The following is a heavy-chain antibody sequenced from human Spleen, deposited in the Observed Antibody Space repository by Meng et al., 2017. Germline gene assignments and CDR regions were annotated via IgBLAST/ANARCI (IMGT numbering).Heavy chain of an antibody. CDR3: ARVVTAMDV. CDR1: GFTFSAYT. Sequence: GGSLRLSCAASGFTFSAYTMYWVRQAPGKGLEWVSSINSGGTYKYYPDSMKGRFSISRDNAKNSLYLQMNSLRVEDTAVYYGARVVTAMDVWGQGTTVTVSS. CDR2: INSGGTYK. D-gene: IGHD6-6*01. J-gene: IGHJ6*02. V-gene: IGHV3-21*01.